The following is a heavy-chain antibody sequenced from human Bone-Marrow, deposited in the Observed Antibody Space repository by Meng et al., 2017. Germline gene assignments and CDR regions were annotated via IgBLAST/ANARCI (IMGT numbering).Heavy chain of an antibody. Sequence: VQLVQSGAEVTKPGASVKVSCKASGYTFTTYAMHWVRQAPGQGLEWMGWINAGNGNRKYSQKFLGRVTITRDTSASTAYMELSSLRSEDTAVYYCAREADGATFDYWGQGTLVTVSS. V-gene: IGHV1-3*01. CDR2: INAGNGNR. D-gene: IGHD1-26*01. CDR1: GYTFTTYA. J-gene: IGHJ4*02. CDR3: AREADGATFDY.